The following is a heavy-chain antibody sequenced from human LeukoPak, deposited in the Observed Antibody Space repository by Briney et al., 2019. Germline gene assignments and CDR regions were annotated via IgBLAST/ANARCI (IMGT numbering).Heavy chain of an antibody. D-gene: IGHD3-3*01. V-gene: IGHV3-7*03. Sequence: GGSLRLSCAASGFTLSNFWMSWVRQAPGKGLEWVANTKRDGSQTYYVDSVKGRFTISRDNAKNSLYLQMNSLRPEDTALYYCAKDTRSALYGMDVWGQGTTVTVSS. CDR2: TKRDGSQT. CDR1: GFTLSNFW. J-gene: IGHJ6*02. CDR3: AKDTRSALYGMDV.